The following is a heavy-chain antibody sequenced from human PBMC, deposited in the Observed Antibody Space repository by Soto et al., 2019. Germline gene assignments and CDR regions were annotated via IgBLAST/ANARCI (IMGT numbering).Heavy chain of an antibody. CDR2: MSDTGDSI. V-gene: IGHV3-23*01. J-gene: IGHJ4*02. CDR3: ARDWSFDY. Sequence: GGSLRLSCAAFGFTFDTYHMNWVRKAPGKGLEWVSGMSDTGDSIYSADSVKGRFTISRDNSKNTVYLQMNSLRAEDTAVYYCARDWSFDYWGPGALVTVSS. D-gene: IGHD2-21*01. CDR1: GFTFDTYH.